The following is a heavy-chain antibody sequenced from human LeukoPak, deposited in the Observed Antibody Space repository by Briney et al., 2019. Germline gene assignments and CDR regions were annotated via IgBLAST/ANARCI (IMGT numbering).Heavy chain of an antibody. CDR1: GGSISSGGYY. D-gene: IGHD2-2*01. J-gene: IGHJ6*02. V-gene: IGHV4-31*03. CDR2: VYYSGST. Sequence: PSETLSLTCTVSGGSISSGGYYWSWIRQHPGKGLEYLGYVYYSGSTYHNPSLKSRVTISVDTSKNQFSLKLTSVTAADTAVYYCARAHQLDYYGMDVWGQGTTVTVSS. CDR3: ARAHQLDYYGMDV.